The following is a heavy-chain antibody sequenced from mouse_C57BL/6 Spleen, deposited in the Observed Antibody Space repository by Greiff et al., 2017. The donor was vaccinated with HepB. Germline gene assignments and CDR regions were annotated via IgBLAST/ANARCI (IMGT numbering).Heavy chain of an antibody. D-gene: IGHD1-1*01. CDR2: IYPGSGST. CDR3: ARDPSYYCGSNYSAMDY. CDR1: GYTFTSYW. V-gene: IGHV1-55*01. Sequence: VQLQQSGAELVKPGASVKMSCKASGYTFTSYWITWVKQRPGQGLEWIGDIYPGSGSTNYNEKFKSKATLTVDTSSSTAYMQLSSLTSEDSAVYYCARDPSYYCGSNYSAMDYWGQGTSVIVSS. J-gene: IGHJ4*01.